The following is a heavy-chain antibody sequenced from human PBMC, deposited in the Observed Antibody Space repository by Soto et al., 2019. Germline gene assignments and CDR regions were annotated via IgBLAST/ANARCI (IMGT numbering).Heavy chain of an antibody. CDR3: IRGAGVRFDGNGYLGRH. CDR1: GFTFSSYW. CDR2: INIDGSRI. D-gene: IGHD3-22*01. Sequence: EVQLVESGGGLVQPGGSLRLSCAASGFTFSSYWMHWVRQAPGKGLVWVSRINIDGSRISYADFVKGRCTISIDDEKNTVNMQMNSLRVEDTAVYYCIRGAGVRFDGNGYLGRHWGQGTLVTVSS. V-gene: IGHV3-74*01. J-gene: IGHJ4*02.